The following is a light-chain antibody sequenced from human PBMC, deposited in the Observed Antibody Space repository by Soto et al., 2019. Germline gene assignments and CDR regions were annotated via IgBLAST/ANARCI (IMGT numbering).Light chain of an antibody. CDR1: GSDFDDHGY. CDR3: SSFTTSNTLL. Sequence: QSALTQPASVSGSPGQSITISCSEAGSDFDDHGYLSWYHQRPAEAPKLVIYNVNVRPSGVSNRFSGSKSGNTASLTISGLQADDEGDYYCSSFTTSNTLLFAGGTKLTVL. V-gene: IGLV2-14*03. CDR2: NVN. J-gene: IGLJ2*01.